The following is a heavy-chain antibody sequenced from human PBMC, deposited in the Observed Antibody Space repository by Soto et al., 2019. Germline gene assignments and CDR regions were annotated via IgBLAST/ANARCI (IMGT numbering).Heavy chain of an antibody. CDR1: GGSVTNSSYY. CDR2: VYYRGRS. Sequence: SETVSLTCTVSGGSVTNSSYYWGWIRQSPGKGLEWIGSVYYRGRSYSKSSVKSRVTISVDTSKNRFSLSLNSVTASDTAVYFCVSQRTTVPTQAYFDYWGPGALVTVSS. V-gene: IGHV4-39*01. D-gene: IGHD4-17*01. CDR3: VSQRTTVPTQAYFDY. J-gene: IGHJ4*02.